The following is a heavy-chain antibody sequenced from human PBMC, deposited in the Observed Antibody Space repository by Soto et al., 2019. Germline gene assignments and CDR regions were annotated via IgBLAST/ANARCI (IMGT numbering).Heavy chain of an antibody. CDR1: GGTFSSYS. V-gene: IGHV1-69*13. Sequence: SVNVSCKSSGGTFSSYSISWVRQAPGQGLECMGGIIPIFGTANYAQKFQGRVTITADESTSTAYMELSSLRSEDTAVYYCARVGVLPGIVVVPAAIAYWFDPWGQGTLVTVSS. CDR2: IIPIFGTA. D-gene: IGHD2-2*01. CDR3: ARVGVLPGIVVVPAAIAYWFDP. J-gene: IGHJ5*02.